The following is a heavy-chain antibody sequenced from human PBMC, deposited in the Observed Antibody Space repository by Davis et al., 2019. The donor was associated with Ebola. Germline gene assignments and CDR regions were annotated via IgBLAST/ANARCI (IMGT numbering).Heavy chain of an antibody. D-gene: IGHD6-13*01. CDR2: MNPNSGNT. CDR1: GYTFTSYD. V-gene: IGHV1-8*02. Sequence: AASVKVSCKASGYTFTSYDIHWVRQATGQGLEWMGWMNPNSGNTGYAQKFQGRVTMTRNTSISTAYMELSSLRSEDTAVYYCARARGAYSTYYYYGMDVWGKGTTVTVSS. J-gene: IGHJ6*04. CDR3: ARARGAYSTYYYYGMDV.